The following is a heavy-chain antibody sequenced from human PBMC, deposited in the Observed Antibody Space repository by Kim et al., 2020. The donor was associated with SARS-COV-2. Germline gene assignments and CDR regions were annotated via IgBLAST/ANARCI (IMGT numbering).Heavy chain of an antibody. CDR3: ARHKRDSSVFDS. V-gene: IGHV4-61*01. J-gene: IGHJ4*02. D-gene: IGHD1-1*01. CDR1: GDSVSSYTYP. CDR2: TAST. Sequence: SETLSLTCTVSGDSVSSYTYPWTWFRQPPGKGLEYIGYTASTNYNPSLKSRVTIFLYTSTNQFFLKLRSVTAADTAVYYCARHKRDSSVFDSWGQGILVTVSS.